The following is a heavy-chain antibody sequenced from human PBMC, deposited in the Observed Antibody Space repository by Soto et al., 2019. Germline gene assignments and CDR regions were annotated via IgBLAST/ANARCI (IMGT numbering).Heavy chain of an antibody. J-gene: IGHJ4*02. CDR2: IYYSGST. Sequence: QVQLQESGPGLVKPSETLSLTCTVSGGSVSSGSYYWSWIRQPSGKGLEWIGYIYYSGSTNYNPSLKSRVTISVDTSKNQFSLKLSSVTAADTAVYYCARAFGRGYRFDYWGQGTLVTVSS. V-gene: IGHV4-61*01. D-gene: IGHD3-22*01. CDR3: ARAFGRGYRFDY. CDR1: GGSVSSGSYY.